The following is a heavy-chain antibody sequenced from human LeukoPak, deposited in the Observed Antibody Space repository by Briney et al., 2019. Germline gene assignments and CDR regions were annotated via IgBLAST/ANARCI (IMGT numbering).Heavy chain of an antibody. CDR3: ARGVPTPCGRNGDTFDI. J-gene: IGHJ3*02. V-gene: IGHV3-7*03. Sequence: PGGSLRLSCAASGFTISNYWMIWVRQAPGKGLEWVANIRQDGSETYYVDSVKGRFTISRDNAKNSLFLQMNSLRAEDTAVYYCARGVPTPCGRNGDTFDIWGQGTMVIVSS. D-gene: IGHD1-14*01. CDR2: IRQDGSET. CDR1: GFTISNYW.